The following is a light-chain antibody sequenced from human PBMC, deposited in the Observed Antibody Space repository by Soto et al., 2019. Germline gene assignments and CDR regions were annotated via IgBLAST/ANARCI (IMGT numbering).Light chain of an antibody. V-gene: IGKV1-5*03. CDR1: QSISSW. J-gene: IGKJ1*01. CDR3: QQYNSYGT. CDR2: KAS. Sequence: DIQMTQSPSTLSASVGDRVTITCRASQSISSWLAWYQQKPGKAPKLLIYKASSFESGVPSRFSGSGSGTEFTLTISSLQPDDFANYYCQQYNSYGTFGQGTKVEIK.